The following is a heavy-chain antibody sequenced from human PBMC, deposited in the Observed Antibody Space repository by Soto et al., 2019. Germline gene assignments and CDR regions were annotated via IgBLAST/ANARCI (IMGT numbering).Heavy chain of an antibody. V-gene: IGHV4-4*02. CDR1: GGSISSSHC. D-gene: IGHD3-9*01. CDR3: ARVVLTITRGAFDA. J-gene: IGHJ3*01. CDR2: ISHSGTS. Sequence: QVQLQESGPGLVKPSGTLSLTCAVSGGSISSSHCWTWVRQSPGKGLEYIGEISHSGTSNSNPSLKSRVTLSVDKSKNHFALTLTSVTAADTAVYYCARVVLTITRGAFDAWGQGTLVIVSS.